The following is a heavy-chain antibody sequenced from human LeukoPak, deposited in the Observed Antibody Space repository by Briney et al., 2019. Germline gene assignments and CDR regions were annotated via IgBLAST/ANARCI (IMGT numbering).Heavy chain of an antibody. V-gene: IGHV1-2*02. CDR3: ARDLYSSGWTDAFDI. CDR1: GYTFTGYY. Sequence: ASVKVSCKASGYTFTGYYMHWVRQAPGQGLEWMGWINPNSGDTNYSQKFQGRVSMTRDTSINTAYMELSRLTSDDTAVYYCARDLYSSGWTDAFDIWGQGTMVTVSA. D-gene: IGHD6-19*01. J-gene: IGHJ3*02. CDR2: INPNSGDT.